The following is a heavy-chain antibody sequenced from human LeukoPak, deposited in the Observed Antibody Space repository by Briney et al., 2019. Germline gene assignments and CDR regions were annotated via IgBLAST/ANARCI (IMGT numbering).Heavy chain of an antibody. V-gene: IGHV1-18*01. J-gene: IGHJ4*02. D-gene: IGHD5-18*01. Sequence: ASVKVSCKASGYTFTSYGISWVRQAPGQGLEWMGWINAQTGNTNYVQKLQGRVTMTTDTSTSTVYMELRSLRSDDTAVYYCARDIATIQHQDWGQGTLVTVSS. CDR1: GYTFTSYG. CDR3: ARDIATIQHQD. CDR2: INAQTGNT.